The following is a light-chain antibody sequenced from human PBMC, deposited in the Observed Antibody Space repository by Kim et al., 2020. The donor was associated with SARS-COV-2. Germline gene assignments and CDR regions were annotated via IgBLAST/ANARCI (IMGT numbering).Light chain of an antibody. CDR2: GPS. V-gene: IGKV3-20*01. Sequence: TLSVSPGERATLSCRASQSVNTSYVAWYQRKPGRAPRLLIFGPSGRATGIPDRFSGSVSGTDFTLTISRLEPEDFAVYYCQYYETFGQGTRLEIK. J-gene: IGKJ5*01. CDR1: QSVNTSY. CDR3: QYYET.